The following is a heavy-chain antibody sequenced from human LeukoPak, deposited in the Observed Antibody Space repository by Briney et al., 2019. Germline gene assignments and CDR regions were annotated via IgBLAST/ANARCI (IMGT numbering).Heavy chain of an antibody. D-gene: IGHD1-26*01. Sequence: ASVKVSCKASGYTFTSYGISWVRQAPGQGLEWMGWISAYNGNTNYAQKLQGRVTMTTDTSTSTAYMELRSLRSDDTAVYYCARVPYTNRYSGSYFGQSEYYFDYWGQGTLVTVSS. V-gene: IGHV1-18*01. CDR3: ARVPYTNRYSGSYFGQSEYYFDY. J-gene: IGHJ4*02. CDR1: GYTFTSYG. CDR2: ISAYNGNT.